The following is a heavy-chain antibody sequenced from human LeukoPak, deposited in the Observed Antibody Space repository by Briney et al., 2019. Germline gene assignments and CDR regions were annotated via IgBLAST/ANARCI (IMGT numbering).Heavy chain of an antibody. CDR1: GGSISSYY. CDR2: IYYSGST. D-gene: IGHD2-2*02. CDR3: ARVYVVVPAAIPHYAFDI. Sequence: SETLSLTCTVSGGSISSYYWSWIRQPPGKGLEWIGYIYYSGSTYYNPSLKSRVTISVDTSKNQFSLKLSSVTAADTAVYYCARVYVVVPAAIPHYAFDIWGQGTMVTVSS. V-gene: IGHV4-59*06. J-gene: IGHJ3*02.